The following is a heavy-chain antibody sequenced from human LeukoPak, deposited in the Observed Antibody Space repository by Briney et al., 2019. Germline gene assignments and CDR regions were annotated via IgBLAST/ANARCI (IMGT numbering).Heavy chain of an antibody. Sequence: SETLSLTCTVSGGSISSGGYYWSWIRQHPGKGLEWIGYIYYSGSTYYNPSLKSQVTISVDTSKNQFSLKLSSVTAADTAVYYCARLRYCSSTSCYTRFDYWGQGTLVTVSS. V-gene: IGHV4-31*01. D-gene: IGHD2-2*02. CDR1: GGSISSGGYY. CDR2: IYYSGST. CDR3: ARLRYCSSTSCYTRFDY. J-gene: IGHJ4*02.